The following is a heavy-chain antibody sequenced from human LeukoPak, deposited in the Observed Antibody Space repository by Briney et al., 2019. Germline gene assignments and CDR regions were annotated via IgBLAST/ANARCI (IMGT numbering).Heavy chain of an antibody. Sequence: GASVKVSCKASGGTFSSYAISWVRQAPGQGLEWMGGIIPIFGTANYAQKFQGRVTITADESTSTAYMELSSLRSEDTAVYYCARSAGGSSSWYGDNWFDPWGQGTLVTVSS. J-gene: IGHJ5*02. CDR2: IIPIFGTA. CDR3: ARSAGGSSSWYGDNWFDP. CDR1: GGTFSSYA. V-gene: IGHV1-69*13. D-gene: IGHD6-13*01.